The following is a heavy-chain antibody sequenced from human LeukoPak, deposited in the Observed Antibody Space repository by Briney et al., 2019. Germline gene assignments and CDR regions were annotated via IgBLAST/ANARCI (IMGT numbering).Heavy chain of an antibody. Sequence: GGSLRLSCGASGFTFRSYSMNWVRQPPGKGLEWVSFISGMSSTIYYADSVKGRFTISRDNAKNSVYLQMNSMRDEDTAVYYCARDSSDAYNPEPGYWGQGTLVTVSS. D-gene: IGHD5-24*01. V-gene: IGHV3-48*02. CDR1: GFTFRSYS. CDR2: ISGMSSTI. J-gene: IGHJ4*02. CDR3: ARDSSDAYNPEPGY.